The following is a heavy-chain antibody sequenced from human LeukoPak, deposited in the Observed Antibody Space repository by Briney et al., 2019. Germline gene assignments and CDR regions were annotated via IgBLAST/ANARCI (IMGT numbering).Heavy chain of an antibody. CDR3: ASYSSGWYGGDY. D-gene: IGHD6-19*01. CDR2: INHSGST. J-gene: IGHJ4*02. V-gene: IGHV4-34*01. CDR1: GGSSSGYY. Sequence: SETLSLTCAVYGGSSSGYYWSWIRQPPGRGLEWIGEINHSGSTNYNPSLKSRVTISVDTSKNQFSLKLSSVTAADTAVYYCASYSSGWYGGDYWGQGTLVTVSS.